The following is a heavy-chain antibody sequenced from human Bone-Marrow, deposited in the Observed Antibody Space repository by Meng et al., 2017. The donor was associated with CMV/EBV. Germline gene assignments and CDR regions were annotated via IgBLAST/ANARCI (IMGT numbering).Heavy chain of an antibody. CDR2: ISSSSSYI. V-gene: IGHV3-21*01. J-gene: IGHJ5*02. D-gene: IGHD6-6*01. CDR3: ARGGIAARIRGSWFDP. Sequence: LSLTCAASGFTFSSYSMNWVRQAPGKGLEWVSSISSSSSYIYYADSVKGRFTISRDNAKNSLYLQMNSLRAEDTAVYYCARGGIAARIRGSWFDPWGQGTLVTVSS. CDR1: GFTFSSYS.